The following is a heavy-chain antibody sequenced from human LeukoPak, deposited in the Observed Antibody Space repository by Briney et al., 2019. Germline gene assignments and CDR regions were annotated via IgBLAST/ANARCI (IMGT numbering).Heavy chain of an antibody. V-gene: IGHV3-23*01. CDR1: GFTFSNYA. CDR2: ISGSGDSA. CDR3: ARRSGIAVAGAFDY. D-gene: IGHD6-19*01. Sequence: GGSLRLSCAASGFTFSNYAMRWVRQAPGKGLEWVSGISGSGDSAYYADSVKGRLTISRDNSKNTLYLQMNSLRAEDTAVYYCARRSGIAVAGAFDYWGQGTLVTVSS. J-gene: IGHJ4*02.